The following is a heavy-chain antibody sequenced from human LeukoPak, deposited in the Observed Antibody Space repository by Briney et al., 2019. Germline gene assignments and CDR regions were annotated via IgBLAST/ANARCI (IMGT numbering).Heavy chain of an antibody. Sequence: SETLSLTCTVSGGSISSGDYYWSWIRQPPGKGLEWIGYIYYSGSTYYNPSLKSRVTISVDTSKNQFSLKLSSVTAADTAVYYCARADCSSTSCYTEYYYMDVWGKGTTVTVSS. D-gene: IGHD2-2*02. J-gene: IGHJ6*03. CDR2: IYYSGST. V-gene: IGHV4-30-4*08. CDR3: ARADCSSTSCYTEYYYMDV. CDR1: GGSISSGDYY.